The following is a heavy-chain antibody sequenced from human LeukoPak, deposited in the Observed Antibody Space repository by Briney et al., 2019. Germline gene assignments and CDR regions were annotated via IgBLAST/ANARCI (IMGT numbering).Heavy chain of an antibody. D-gene: IGHD4-23*01. V-gene: IGHV4-39*01. CDR1: GGSISSSSYY. Sequence: SETLSLTCTVSGGSISSSSYYWGWIRQPPGKGLEWIGSIYYSGSTYYNPSLKSRVTISVDTSKNQFSLKLSSVTAADTAVYYCARRXDYGGLGYFQHWGQGTLVXVSS. J-gene: IGHJ1*01. CDR3: ARRXDYGGLGYFQH. CDR2: IYYSGST.